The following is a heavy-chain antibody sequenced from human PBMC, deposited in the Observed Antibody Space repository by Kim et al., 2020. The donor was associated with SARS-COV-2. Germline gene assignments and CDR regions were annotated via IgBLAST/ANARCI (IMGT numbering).Heavy chain of an antibody. CDR3: ARDGNRGYSGYWFDY. V-gene: IGHV1-46*01. CDR2: INPSGGST. J-gene: IGHJ4*02. CDR1: GYTFTSYY. Sequence: ASVKVSCKASGYTFTSYYMHWVRQAPGQGLEWMGIINPSGGSTSYAQKFQGRVTMTRDTSTSTVYMELSSLRSEDTAVYYCARDGNRGYSGYWFDYWGQGTLVTVSS. D-gene: IGHD5-12*01.